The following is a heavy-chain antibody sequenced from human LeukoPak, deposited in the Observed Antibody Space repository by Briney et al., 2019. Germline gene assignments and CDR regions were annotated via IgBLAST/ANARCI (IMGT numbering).Heavy chain of an antibody. CDR2: IYPGDSDT. D-gene: IGHD3-22*01. CDR3: ARDTRRAAYYYDSSGYAFDY. CDR1: GYSFTSYW. J-gene: IGHJ4*02. Sequence: GESLKISCKGSGYSFTSYWIGWVRRMPGKGLEWMGIIYPGDSDTRYSPSFQGQVTISADKSISTAYLQWSSLKASDTAMYYCARDTRRAAYYYDSSGYAFDYWGQGTLVTVSS. V-gene: IGHV5-51*01.